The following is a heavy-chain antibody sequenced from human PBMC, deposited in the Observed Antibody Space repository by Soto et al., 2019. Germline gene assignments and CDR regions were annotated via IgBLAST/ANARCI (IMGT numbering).Heavy chain of an antibody. J-gene: IGHJ6*02. CDR1: GFDFSNFV. CDR2: IWHDASHE. CDR3: ARERGVEWIACYKSGMDV. Sequence: QVQLVESGGGVVQPGTSLTLSCAASGFDFSNFVMHWVRQAPGKGLECVAVIWHDASHEYYGDSVQGRFTISRDNSTHLLYLQMNRLRAEDTAVYYCARERGVEWIACYKSGMDVWGHGTRVTVSS. V-gene: IGHV3-33*01. D-gene: IGHD2-2*02.